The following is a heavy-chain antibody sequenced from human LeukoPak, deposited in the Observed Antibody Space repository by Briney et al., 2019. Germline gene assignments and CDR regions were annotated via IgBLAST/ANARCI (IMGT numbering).Heavy chain of an antibody. D-gene: IGHD1-26*01. CDR3: ARRSQVGIKGQYGSDI. J-gene: IGHJ3*02. CDR1: GYSFTNYW. CDR2: IHPSDSDT. V-gene: IGHV5-51*01. Sequence: GESLKISCKGSGYSFTNYWIGWVRQMPGKGLEWMGIIHPSDSDTRYSPSFQGQVTISGDKSISTAYLQWSSLKASDTAMYYCARRSQVGIKGQYGSDIWGQGTMVTVSS.